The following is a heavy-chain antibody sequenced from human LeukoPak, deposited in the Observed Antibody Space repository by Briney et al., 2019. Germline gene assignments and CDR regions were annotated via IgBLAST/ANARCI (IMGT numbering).Heavy chain of an antibody. CDR1: GFTFSSYD. Sequence: GGSLRLSCAASGFTFSSYDLSWVRQAPGKGLECVAAISRGVGTTYYADSVKGRFTISRDNSKNTLYQQMNDLRVDDTAVYYCAKKGQADDNGKPDWGQGALVTVSS. CDR3: AKKGQADDNGKPD. D-gene: IGHD1-1*01. V-gene: IGHV3-23*01. CDR2: ISRGVGTT. J-gene: IGHJ4*02.